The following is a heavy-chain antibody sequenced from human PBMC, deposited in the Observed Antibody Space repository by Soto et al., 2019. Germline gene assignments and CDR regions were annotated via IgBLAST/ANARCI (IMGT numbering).Heavy chain of an antibody. CDR2: ISYDGSNK. CDR3: AKVRVKDYYGSGSPLDY. D-gene: IGHD3-10*01. Sequence: GGSLRLSCAASGFTFSSYGMHWVRQAPGKGLEWVAVISYDGSNKYYADSVKGRFTISRDNSKNTLYLQMNSLRAEDTAVYYCAKVRVKDYYGSGSPLDYWGQGTLVTVSS. V-gene: IGHV3-30*18. CDR1: GFTFSSYG. J-gene: IGHJ4*02.